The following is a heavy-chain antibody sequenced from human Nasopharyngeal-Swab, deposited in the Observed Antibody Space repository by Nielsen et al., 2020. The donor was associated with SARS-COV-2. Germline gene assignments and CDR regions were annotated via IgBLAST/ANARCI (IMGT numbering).Heavy chain of an antibody. D-gene: IGHD3-10*01. CDR1: GFTFSSYD. Sequence: GESLKISCAASGFTFSSYDMHWVRQATGKGLEWVSAIGTAGDTYYPGSVKGRFTISRENAKNSLYLQMNSLRAGDTAVYYCARGIQSGWGVMITSPLDYWGQGTLVTVSS. CDR3: ARGIQSGWGVMITSPLDY. V-gene: IGHV3-13*01. J-gene: IGHJ4*02. CDR2: IGTAGDT.